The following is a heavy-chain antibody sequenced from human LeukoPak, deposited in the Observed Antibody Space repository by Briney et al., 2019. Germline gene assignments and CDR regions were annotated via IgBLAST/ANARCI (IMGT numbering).Heavy chain of an antibody. V-gene: IGHV1-18*01. CDR1: GYTFTSYG. Sequence: GASVKVSCKASGYTFTSYGISWVRQAPGQGLEWMGWISAYNGNTNYAQKLQGRVTMTTDTSTSTAYMELRSLRSDDTAVYYCARTYNCNYVGSAFDIWGQGTMVTVSS. CDR3: ARTYNCNYVGSAFDI. CDR2: ISAYNGNT. D-gene: IGHD1-7*01. J-gene: IGHJ3*02.